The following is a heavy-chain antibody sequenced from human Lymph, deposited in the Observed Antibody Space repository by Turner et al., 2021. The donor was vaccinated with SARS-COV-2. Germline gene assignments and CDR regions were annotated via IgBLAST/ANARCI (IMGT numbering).Heavy chain of an antibody. Sequence: QVQLVESGGGVVQPGRSLRLSCAASGFTFPNYGMHWVRQAPGKGLEWMAVISYDGSNKFYADSVKGRFTISRDNSKNTLYLQMNRLRVEDTAVYYCAKDNSGSYDTSWFDPWGQGTLVTVSS. D-gene: IGHD1-26*01. CDR3: AKDNSGSYDTSWFDP. J-gene: IGHJ5*02. CDR1: GFTFPNYG. V-gene: IGHV3-30*18. CDR2: ISYDGSNK.